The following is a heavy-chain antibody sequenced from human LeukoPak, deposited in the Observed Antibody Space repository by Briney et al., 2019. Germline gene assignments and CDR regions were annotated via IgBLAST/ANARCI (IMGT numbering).Heavy chain of an antibody. CDR3: ARRASTKRGYSYGVDY. D-gene: IGHD5-18*01. CDR2: ISTSYTYI. CDR1: EFSVGSNY. V-gene: IGHV3-21*01. Sequence: GGSLRLSCAASEFSVGSNYMTWGRHAPRKGLEWVSSISTSYTYIYYADSVRGRFTISRDNAKNSLSLQMNSLRAEDTAVYYCARRASTKRGYSYGVDYWGQGTMVTVSS. J-gene: IGHJ4*02.